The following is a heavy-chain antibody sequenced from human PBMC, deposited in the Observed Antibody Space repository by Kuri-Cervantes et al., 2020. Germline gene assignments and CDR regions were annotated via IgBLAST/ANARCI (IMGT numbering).Heavy chain of an antibody. J-gene: IGHJ4*02. CDR3: ARGTADDY. CDR1: GFTFSSYS. D-gene: IGHD2-21*02. CDR2: IIGNSGIA. V-gene: IGHV3-23*01. Sequence: GESLKISCAASGFTFSSYSMNWVRQAPGRGLEWVSSIIGNSGIAYYADSVKGRFTISRDNSKNTLYLQVNSLRAEDTAVYYCARGTADDYWGQGTLVTVSS.